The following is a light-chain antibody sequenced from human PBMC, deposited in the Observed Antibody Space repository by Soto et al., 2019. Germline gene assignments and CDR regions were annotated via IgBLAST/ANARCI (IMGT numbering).Light chain of an antibody. CDR3: QQYSHWPLT. V-gene: IGKV3-15*01. Sequence: EIVMTQSPATLSVSPGDRATLSCRATQSVYNNVAWYQQKPGQPPRLLIYGASTRATGFPARFSGSGSGTEFTLTIASLQSEDLGIYYCQQYSHWPLTFGGGTKVEI. J-gene: IGKJ4*01. CDR2: GAS. CDR1: QSVYNN.